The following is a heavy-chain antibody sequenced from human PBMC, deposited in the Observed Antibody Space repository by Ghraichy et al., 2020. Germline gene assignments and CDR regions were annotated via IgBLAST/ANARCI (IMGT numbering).Heavy chain of an antibody. V-gene: IGHV3-48*03. J-gene: IGHJ6*02. CDR1: GFTFRSSE. CDR3: ARADYYYDGMDV. CDR2: ISSSGSSI. Sequence: GGSLRLSCEASGFTFRSSEMNWVRQAPGKGLEWVSYISSSGSSIHYADSVKGRFTISRDNAKNSLYLQMKSLRAEDTAVYYCARADYYYDGMDVWGQGTTLTVAS.